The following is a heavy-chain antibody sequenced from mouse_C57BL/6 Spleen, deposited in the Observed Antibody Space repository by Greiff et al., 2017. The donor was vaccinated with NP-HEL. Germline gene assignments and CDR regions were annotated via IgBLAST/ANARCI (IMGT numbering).Heavy chain of an antibody. D-gene: IGHD2-5*01. CDR1: GFTFSDAW. Sequence: DVQLVASGGGLVQPGGSMPLSCAASGFTFSDAWMDWVRQSPEKGLEWVAEIRNKANNHATYYAESVKGRFTISRDDSKSSVYLQMNSLRAEDTGIYYCTHYSNYVAMDYWGQGTSVTVSS. CDR2: IRNKANNHAT. CDR3: THYSNYVAMDY. V-gene: IGHV6-6*01. J-gene: IGHJ4*01.